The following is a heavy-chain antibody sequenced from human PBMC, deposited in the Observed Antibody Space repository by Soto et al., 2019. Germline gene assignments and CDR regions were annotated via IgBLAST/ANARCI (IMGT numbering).Heavy chain of an antibody. J-gene: IGHJ5*02. Sequence: EVQLVESGGGLVQPGGSLRLSCVASGFTVGNNCMSWVRQAPGKGLEWVSLIYSVGTRHYADSVRGRFTICRDSSKNTLYLELKGLRRQDMAIYYCMTSPRAWAQGRVVKVSS. CDR1: GFTVGNNC. CDR3: MTSPRA. V-gene: IGHV3-66*01. D-gene: IGHD4-17*01. CDR2: IYSVGTR.